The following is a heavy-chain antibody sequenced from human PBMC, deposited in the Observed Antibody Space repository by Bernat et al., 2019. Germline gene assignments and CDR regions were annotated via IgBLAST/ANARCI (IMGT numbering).Heavy chain of an antibody. J-gene: IGHJ5*02. CDR1: GGSISSGSYY. Sequence: QVQLQESGPGLVKPSQTLSLTCTVSGGSISSGSYYWSWIRQPAGKGLEWIGRIYTSGSTNYNPSLKSRVTISVDTSKNQFSLKLSSVTAADTAVYYCARGITMVRGVIPKLYNWFDPSGQGTLVTVSS. V-gene: IGHV4-61*02. CDR3: ARGITMVRGVIPKLYNWFDP. CDR2: IYTSGST. D-gene: IGHD3-10*01.